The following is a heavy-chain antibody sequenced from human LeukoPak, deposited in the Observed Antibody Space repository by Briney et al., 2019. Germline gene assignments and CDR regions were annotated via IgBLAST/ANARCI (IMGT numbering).Heavy chain of an antibody. Sequence: GGSLRLSCAASGFTVSSNYMSWVRQAPGKGLEWVSVIYSGGSTYYADSVKGRFTISRDNSKNTLYLQMNSLRAEDTAVYYCARGPDVYYGSGSYTDYWGQGTLVTVSS. J-gene: IGHJ4*02. CDR2: IYSGGST. V-gene: IGHV3-66*01. CDR3: ARGPDVYYGSGSYTDY. CDR1: GFTVSSNY. D-gene: IGHD3-10*01.